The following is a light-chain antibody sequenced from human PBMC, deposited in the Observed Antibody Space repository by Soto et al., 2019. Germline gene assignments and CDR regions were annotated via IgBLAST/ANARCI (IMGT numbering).Light chain of an antibody. CDR2: DAY. CDR3: QQRHMWPIT. J-gene: IGKJ5*01. CDR1: QSFRGL. Sequence: VLTQSPVTLSLSPGERATLSCRASQSFRGLLAWYQQKPGQAPRLLIYDAYNRATGIPPRFSGSGSGTDFTLTLSSLEPEASAVYYCQQRHMWPITFGQGTRLEIK. V-gene: IGKV3-11*01.